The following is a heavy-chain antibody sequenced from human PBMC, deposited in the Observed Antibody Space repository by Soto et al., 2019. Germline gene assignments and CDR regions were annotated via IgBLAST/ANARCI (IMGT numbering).Heavy chain of an antibody. CDR3: AKLIDSGDSEY. CDR2: ISHDGSDK. D-gene: IGHD3-10*01. CDR1: GFIFSTYG. Sequence: QVQLVESGGGVVQPGRSLRLSCAASGFIFSTYGMHWVRQAPGKGLEWVAVISHDGSDKFYADSVKGRFTISRDNSKHTLYLQMNSLTTEDTAVYYCAKLIDSGDSEYWCQGNLVTVSS. J-gene: IGHJ4*02. V-gene: IGHV3-30*18.